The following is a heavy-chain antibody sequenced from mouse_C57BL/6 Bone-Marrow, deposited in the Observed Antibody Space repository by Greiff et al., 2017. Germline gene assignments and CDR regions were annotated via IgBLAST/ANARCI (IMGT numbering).Heavy chain of an antibody. CDR3: ARPCSSSSLYYAMDY. CDR1: YFAFMASA. Sequence: QVQLQQSGAELVRPGSSVKLSCKASYFAFMASAMHWVKQRPGHGLEWIGSFTMYSDATEYSENFKGKATLTANTSSSTAYMELSSLTSGDSAVYSGARPCSSSSLYYAMDYWGQGTSVTVSS. D-gene: IGHD1-1*01. CDR2: FTMYSDAT. J-gene: IGHJ4*01. V-gene: IGHV1-49*01.